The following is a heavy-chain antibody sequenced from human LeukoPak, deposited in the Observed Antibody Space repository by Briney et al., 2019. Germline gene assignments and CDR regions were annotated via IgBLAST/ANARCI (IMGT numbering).Heavy chain of an antibody. V-gene: IGHV4-4*02. Sequence: EWIGEVNPSGSTNYNPSLKSRVTISVDKSKNQFSLKLSSVTAADTAVYYCARGYSGYDFYFDYWGQGTLVTVSS. CDR3: ARGYSGYDFYFDY. D-gene: IGHD5-12*01. CDR2: VNPSGST. J-gene: IGHJ4*02.